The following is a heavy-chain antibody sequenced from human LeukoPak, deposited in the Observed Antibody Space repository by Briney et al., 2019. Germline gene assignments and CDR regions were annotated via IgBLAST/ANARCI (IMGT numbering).Heavy chain of an antibody. J-gene: IGHJ6*03. D-gene: IGHD3-3*01. CDR2: ISGSGGST. V-gene: IGHV3-23*01. Sequence: GGSLRLSCAASGFTFSSYAMSWVRQAPGKGLEWVSAISGSGGSTYYADSMKGRFTISRDNSKNTLYLQMNSLRAEDTAVYYCAKEFYDFWSGYSKYYMDVWGKGTTVTVSS. CDR3: AKEFYDFWSGYSKYYMDV. CDR1: GFTFSSYA.